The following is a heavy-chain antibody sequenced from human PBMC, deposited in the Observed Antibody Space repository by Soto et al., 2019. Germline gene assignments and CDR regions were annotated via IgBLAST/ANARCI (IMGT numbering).Heavy chain of an antibody. CDR1: GGTFSGRA. J-gene: IGHJ6*02. CDR2: INPLFGTA. Sequence: SVKVSCKTSGGTFSGRAISWVRQAPGQGLEWMGGINPLFGTASYAQSFQGRVTISADESSTTVYMEMSSLRYDDTAVYFCARDMGPARHFMDVWGQGTAVTVSS. V-gene: IGHV1-69*13. CDR3: ARDMGPARHFMDV. D-gene: IGHD3-10*01.